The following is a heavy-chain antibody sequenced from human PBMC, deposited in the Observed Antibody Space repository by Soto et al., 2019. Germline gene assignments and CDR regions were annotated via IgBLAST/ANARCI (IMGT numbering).Heavy chain of an antibody. D-gene: IGHD2-15*01. CDR2: IYYSGST. J-gene: IGHJ4*02. Sequence: LSLTCTVSGGSISSYYWSWIRQPPGKGLEWIGYIYYSGSTNYNPSLKSRVTISVDTSRNQFSLKLSSVTAAGMAVYYCARGGRCSGGSCYSLTLWGQGTLVTVSS. V-gene: IGHV4-59*01. CDR3: ARGGRCSGGSCYSLTL. CDR1: GGSISSYY.